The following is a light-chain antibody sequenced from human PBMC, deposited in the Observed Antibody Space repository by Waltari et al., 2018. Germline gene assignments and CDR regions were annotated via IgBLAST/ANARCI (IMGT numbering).Light chain of an antibody. V-gene: IGKV2-30*01. Sequence: VLTQSPLSLHVTLGPPASCSCRAVEGLVYTGGHTYLNWFPQRPGQSPRRLIYQVTTRDSRLPDRFPGYGTVTDFTLRISRVQPEDVGIYFSTQATHWAITFGQGTRLEI. CDR3: TQATHWAIT. CDR1: EGLVYTGGHTY. J-gene: IGKJ5*01. CDR2: QVT.